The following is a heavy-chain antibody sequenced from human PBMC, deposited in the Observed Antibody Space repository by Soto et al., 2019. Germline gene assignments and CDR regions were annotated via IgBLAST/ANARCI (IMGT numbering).Heavy chain of an antibody. V-gene: IGHV1-46*04. J-gene: IGHJ4*02. CDR1: GYSFTNFH. CDR3: XXXXXXXXNYETIGYYFDH. D-gene: IGHD3-22*01. CDR2: IDPSGGIT. Sequence: QVQLSQFGAEVKKPGASVKVSCKASGYSFTNFHIHWVRQAPGQGLEWMRMIDPSGGITRDAQRLQGRISMSRDASTSTVSMELRSLXSEDTAVXYXXXXXXXXXNYETIGYYFDHWGKGTLVTVSS.